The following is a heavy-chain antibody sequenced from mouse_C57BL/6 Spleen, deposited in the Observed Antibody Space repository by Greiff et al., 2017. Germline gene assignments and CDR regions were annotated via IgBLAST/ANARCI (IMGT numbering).Heavy chain of an antibody. V-gene: IGHV10-3*01. CDR2: IRSKSSNYAT. CDR1: GFTFNTYA. D-gene: IGHD4-1*01. CDR3: VREGGTGTIFDY. Sequence: EVNVVESGGGLVQPKGSLKLSCAASGFTFNTYAMHWVRQAPGKGLEWVARIRSKSSNYATYYADSVKDRFTISRDDSQSMLYLQMNNLKTEDTAMYCCVREGGTGTIFDYWGQGTTLTVSS. J-gene: IGHJ2*01.